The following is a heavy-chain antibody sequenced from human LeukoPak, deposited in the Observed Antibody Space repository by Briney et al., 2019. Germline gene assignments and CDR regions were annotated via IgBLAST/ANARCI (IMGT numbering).Heavy chain of an antibody. CDR2: IYYSGST. J-gene: IGHJ4*02. D-gene: IGHD3-10*01. V-gene: IGHV4-39*07. Sequence: SETLSLTCTVSGGSISSSSYYWGWIHQPPGKGLEWIGSIYYSGSTYYNPSLKSRVTISVDTSKNQFSLKLSSVTAADTAVYYCGTGWGPDRWFGEPFDYWGQGTLVTVSS. CDR3: GTGWGPDRWFGEPFDY. CDR1: GGSISSSSYY.